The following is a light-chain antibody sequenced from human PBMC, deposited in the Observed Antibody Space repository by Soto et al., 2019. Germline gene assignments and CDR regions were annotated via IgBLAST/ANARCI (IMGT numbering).Light chain of an antibody. Sequence: AIRMTQSPSSFSASTGDRVTITCRASQDISSYLAWYQQKPGKAPKLLIYAASTLESGVPSRFSGSGSGTDFTLTISCLQSEDFATYYCQQYYNYPSTFGQGTKVDIK. J-gene: IGKJ1*01. V-gene: IGKV1-8*01. CDR1: QDISSY. CDR2: AAS. CDR3: QQYYNYPST.